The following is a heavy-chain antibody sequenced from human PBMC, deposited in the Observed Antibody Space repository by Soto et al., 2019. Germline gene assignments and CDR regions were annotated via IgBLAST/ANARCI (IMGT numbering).Heavy chain of an antibody. CDR1: GFTLDSYA. J-gene: IGHJ3*01. CDR3: AKDTVGGYSFWSGYYSDGLDV. V-gene: IGHV3-23*01. D-gene: IGHD3-3*01. Sequence: EVKLLESGGGLAQPGGSLRLSCVGSGFTLDSYAISWVRQAPGKGLQWISAISGSADGTDYAHSVKGRFTISRDNSRNTVHLQMDSLRVEDTALYYCAKDTVGGYSFWSGYYSDGLDVWGQGTRVTVSS. CDR2: ISGSADGT.